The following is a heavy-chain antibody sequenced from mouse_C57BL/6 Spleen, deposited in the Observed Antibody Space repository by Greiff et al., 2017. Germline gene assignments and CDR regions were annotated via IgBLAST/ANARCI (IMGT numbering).Heavy chain of an antibody. CDR3: ARHEEGYSNYGGFAY. CDR1: GYTFTEYT. Sequence: VQRVESGAELVKPGASVKLSCKASGYTFTEYTIHWVKQRSGQGLEWIGWFYPGSGSIKYNEKFKDKATLTADKSSSTVYMELSRLTSEDSAVYVCARHEEGYSNYGGFAYWGQGTLVTVSA. V-gene: IGHV1-62-2*01. CDR2: FYPGSGSI. J-gene: IGHJ3*01. D-gene: IGHD2-5*01.